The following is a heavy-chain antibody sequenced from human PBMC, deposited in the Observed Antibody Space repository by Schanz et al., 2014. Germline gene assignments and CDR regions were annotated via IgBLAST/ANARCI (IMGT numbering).Heavy chain of an antibody. V-gene: IGHV3-74*01. CDR2: IKSDGSST. J-gene: IGHJ3*02. CDR3: ARDGYSVVVISATESFDI. CDR1: GFTFSSYW. Sequence: EVQLLESGGGLVEPGGSLRLSCAASGFTFSSYWMHWVRQVPGKGLVWVSRIKSDGSSTSYADSVKSRFTISRDNSRNTLYLQMNSLRAEDTAVYYCARDGYSVVVISATESFDIWGQGTIVTVSP. D-gene: IGHD2-15*01.